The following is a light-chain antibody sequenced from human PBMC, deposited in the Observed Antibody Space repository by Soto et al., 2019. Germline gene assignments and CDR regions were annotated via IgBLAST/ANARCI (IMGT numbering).Light chain of an antibody. CDR3: TSYTSSSTLV. V-gene: IGLV2-14*01. CDR2: EVS. Sequence: QSALTQPASVSGSPGQSITISCTGTSSDVGGYNYVSWYQQYPGKVPKLLIYEVSNRPSGVSSRFSGSKSGDTASLTISGLQPEDAADYYCTSYTSSSTLVFGTGTKLTVL. CDR1: SSDVGGYNY. J-gene: IGLJ1*01.